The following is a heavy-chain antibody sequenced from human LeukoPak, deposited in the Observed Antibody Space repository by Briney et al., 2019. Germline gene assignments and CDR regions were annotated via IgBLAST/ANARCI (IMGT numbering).Heavy chain of an antibody. Sequence: GGSLRLSCAASGFTSSSYAMSWVRQAPGKGLEWVSAISGSGGSTYYADSVKGRFTISRDNSKNTLYLQMNSLRAEDTAVYYCAKESGCSGGSCYPAVDYCGQGTLVTVSS. CDR1: GFTSSSYA. D-gene: IGHD2-15*01. V-gene: IGHV3-23*01. J-gene: IGHJ4*02. CDR2: ISGSGGST. CDR3: AKESGCSGGSCYPAVDY.